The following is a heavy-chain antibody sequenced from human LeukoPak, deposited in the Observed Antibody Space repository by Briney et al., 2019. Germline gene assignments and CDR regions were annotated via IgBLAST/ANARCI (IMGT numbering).Heavy chain of an antibody. CDR2: IRYDGSNK. D-gene: IGHD6-13*01. J-gene: IGHJ4*02. CDR1: GFTFSSYG. CDR3: ANAMTGYSSSWYVDY. V-gene: IGHV3-30*02. Sequence: GGSLRLSCAASGFTFSSYGMHWVRQAPGKGLEWVAFIRYDGSNKYYADSVKGRFTISRDNPKNTLYLQMNSLRAEDTAVYYCANAMTGYSSSWYVDYWGQGTLVTVSS.